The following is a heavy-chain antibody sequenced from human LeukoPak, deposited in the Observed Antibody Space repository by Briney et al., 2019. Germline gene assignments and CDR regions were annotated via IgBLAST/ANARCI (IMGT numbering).Heavy chain of an antibody. CDR2: IHTSGST. CDR3: ARRDISSVRSFAD. CDR1: GGSISNYH. Sequence: PPETPGDTCTVPGGSISNYHWSWIRQPAGKGLEWISQIHTSGSTNYNPPLRSRVTMSIDTPENQLSLTIRSVTAADTAVYDCARRDISSVRSFADWGEG. V-gene: IGHV4-4*07. J-gene: IGHJ4*02. D-gene: IGHD6-19*01.